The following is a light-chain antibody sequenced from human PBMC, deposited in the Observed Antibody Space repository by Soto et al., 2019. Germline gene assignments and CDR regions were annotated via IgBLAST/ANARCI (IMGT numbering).Light chain of an antibody. V-gene: IGKV3-15*01. CDR3: QQYNNWPPNT. Sequence: EILMTQSPATLSVSTGERASLSCRASQSVSSNLALYQQKPGQAPRLLIYGASTRATGIPARFRGSGSGTEFTLTISSLQSEDFAVYYCQQYNNWPPNTFGQGTRLEIK. CDR2: GAS. J-gene: IGKJ5*01. CDR1: QSVSSN.